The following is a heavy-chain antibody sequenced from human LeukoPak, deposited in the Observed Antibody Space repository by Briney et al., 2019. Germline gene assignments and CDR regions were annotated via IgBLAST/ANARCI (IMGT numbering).Heavy chain of an antibody. CDR2: IYHSGIT. CDR1: GDSVNSGGFS. D-gene: IGHD3-3*01. CDR3: ASNLLNYDFWSGPVRGFDP. V-gene: IGHV4-30-2*01. J-gene: IGHJ5*02. Sequence: SQTLSLTCAVSGDSVNSGGFSWSWIRKPSGKDLEWIGYIYHSGITYYNPSLKSRVTISVDTSKNQFSLKLSSVTAADTAVYYCASNLLNYDFWSGPVRGFDPWGQGTLVTVSS.